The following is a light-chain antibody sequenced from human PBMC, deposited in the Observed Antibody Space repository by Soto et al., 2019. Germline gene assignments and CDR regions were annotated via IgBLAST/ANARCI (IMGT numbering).Light chain of an antibody. J-gene: IGKJ5*01. Sequence: EIVLTQSPATLSFSPRESATLSCRASRSVSRYLAWYQQKHGQAPRLLIYDASNRPTDIPARFSGSVSGTDVTITISSLENEDGAVYYCQQRSNWPLTFGQGTRLEIK. CDR2: DAS. CDR1: RSVSRY. CDR3: QQRSNWPLT. V-gene: IGKV3-11*01.